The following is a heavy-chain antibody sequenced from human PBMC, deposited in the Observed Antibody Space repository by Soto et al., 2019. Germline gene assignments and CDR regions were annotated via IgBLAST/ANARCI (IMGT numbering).Heavy chain of an antibody. V-gene: IGHV1-8*01. Sequence: QEQLVQSGAEVKKPGASVKVSCKTSGYTFTDYDINWVRQATGQGLEWIGWMNPNSGETGYAQKFQGRVTMTRSASLSTAYSELSSLRSEDTAVYYCARVAVAARPRWYNWFDPWGQGTLVTVSS. CDR3: ARVAVAARPRWYNWFDP. CDR2: MNPNSGET. J-gene: IGHJ5*02. D-gene: IGHD2-15*01. CDR1: GYTFTDYD.